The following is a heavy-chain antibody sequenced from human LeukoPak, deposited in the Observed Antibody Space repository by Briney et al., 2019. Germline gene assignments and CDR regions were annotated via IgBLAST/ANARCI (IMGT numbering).Heavy chain of an antibody. CDR2: IWYDGSNK. D-gene: IGHD2/OR15-2a*01. CDR3: AREGPRGNSQFDY. V-gene: IGHV3-33*08. J-gene: IGHJ4*02. CDR1: GFTFSSYG. Sequence: GGSLRLSCAASGFTFSSYGMHWVRQAPGEGLEWVALIWYDGSNKYYTDSVKGRLTISRDNSKNTLYLQMNSLRAEDTAIYYCAREGPRGNSQFDYWGQGTLVTVSS.